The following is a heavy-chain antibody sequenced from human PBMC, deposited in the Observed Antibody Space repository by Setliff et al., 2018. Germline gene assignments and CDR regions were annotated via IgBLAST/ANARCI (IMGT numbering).Heavy chain of an antibody. Sequence: GASVKVSCKASGYSFTGYYMHWVRQAPGQGLEWMGIIHTGGGSASYAPKFQGRVTMTSDTSTNTIYMEVNIVRPDDTAIYYCARGGMAAAGRKGVFEYWGQGTLVTVSS. CDR2: IHTGGGSA. CDR1: GYSFTGYY. D-gene: IGHD6-13*01. V-gene: IGHV1-46*01. J-gene: IGHJ4*02. CDR3: ARGGMAAAGRKGVFEY.